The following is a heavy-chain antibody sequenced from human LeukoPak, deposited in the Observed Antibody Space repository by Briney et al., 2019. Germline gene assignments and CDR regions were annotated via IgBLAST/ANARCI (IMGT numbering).Heavy chain of an antibody. CDR3: AREGQVDWFDP. D-gene: IGHD2-15*01. J-gene: IGHJ5*02. CDR1: GGSISSHY. Sequence: SETLSLTCTVSGGSISSHYWSWIRQPPGKGLEWIGYIYYSGSTNYNPSLKSRVTISVDTSKNQFSLKLSSVTAADTAVYYCAREGQVDWFDPWGQGTLVTVSS. CDR2: IYYSGST. V-gene: IGHV4-59*11.